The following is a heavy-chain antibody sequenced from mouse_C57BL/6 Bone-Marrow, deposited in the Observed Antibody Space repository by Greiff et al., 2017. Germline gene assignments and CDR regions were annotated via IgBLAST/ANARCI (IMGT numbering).Heavy chain of an antibody. D-gene: IGHD4-1*01. J-gene: IGHJ2*01. CDR1: GFTFSSYA. V-gene: IGHV5-9-1*02. Sequence: EVQLEEPGAGLVKPGGSLKLSCAASGFTFSSYAMPWVRQTPEQRLEWVAYISSGGDYIYYANTVKGRFTISRDNTRNTVYLQLSSLKSEDTAMYYCTTNWDRVDYWGQGTTLTVSS. CDR3: TTNWDRVDY. CDR2: ISSGGDYI.